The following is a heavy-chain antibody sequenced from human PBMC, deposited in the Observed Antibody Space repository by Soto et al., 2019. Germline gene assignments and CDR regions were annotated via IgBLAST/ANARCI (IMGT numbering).Heavy chain of an antibody. D-gene: IGHD3-3*01. Sequence: SETLSLTCTVSGGSISSSSYFWGWIRQPPGKGLEWIGSFYYSESTYYNPSLKSRVTISVDTSRNQFSLKLSSVTAADTAVYYCATITIFGVVPNYFDYWGQGTLVTVSS. CDR3: ATITIFGVVPNYFDY. CDR2: FYYSEST. V-gene: IGHV4-39*01. J-gene: IGHJ4*02. CDR1: GGSISSSSYF.